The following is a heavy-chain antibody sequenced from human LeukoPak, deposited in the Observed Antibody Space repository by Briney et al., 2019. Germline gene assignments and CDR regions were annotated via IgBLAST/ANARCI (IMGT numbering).Heavy chain of an antibody. CDR1: GYTFTGYY. CDR2: INPNSGGT. V-gene: IGHV1-2*02. J-gene: IGHJ5*02. D-gene: IGHD3-9*01. Sequence: ASVKVSCKASGYTFTGYYMHWVRQAPGQGLEWMGWINPNSGGTNYAQKFQGRVTMTRDTSISTAYMELSRLRSDDTAVYYCARDPVYDILTGYYLIEWYNWFDPWGQGTLVTASS. CDR3: ARDPVYDILTGYYLIEWYNWFDP.